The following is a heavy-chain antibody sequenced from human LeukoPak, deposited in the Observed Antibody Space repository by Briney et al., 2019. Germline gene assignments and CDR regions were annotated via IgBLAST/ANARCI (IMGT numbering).Heavy chain of an antibody. Sequence: SETLSLTCAVYGGSFSGYYWSWIRQPPGKGLEWIGEINHSGGTNYNPSLKSRVTISVDTSKNQFSLKLSSVTAADTAVYYCARGRWSGVAARIYMDVWGKGTTVTVSS. CDR3: ARGRWSGVAARIYMDV. CDR2: INHSGGT. J-gene: IGHJ6*03. D-gene: IGHD6-6*01. CDR1: GGSFSGYY. V-gene: IGHV4-34*01.